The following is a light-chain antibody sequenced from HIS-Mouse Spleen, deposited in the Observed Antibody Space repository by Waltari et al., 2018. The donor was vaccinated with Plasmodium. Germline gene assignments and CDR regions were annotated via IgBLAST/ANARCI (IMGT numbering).Light chain of an antibody. CDR1: QGISSA. CDR2: DAS. J-gene: IGKJ5*01. CDR3: QQFNSYPQGT. Sequence: AIQLTQSPSSLSASVGDRVTITCRASQGISSALAWYQQKPGKAPKLLIYDASSLESRVPSRFSGSGSGTDFTLTISSLQPEDFSTYYCQQFNSYPQGTFGQGTRLEIK. V-gene: IGKV1-13*02.